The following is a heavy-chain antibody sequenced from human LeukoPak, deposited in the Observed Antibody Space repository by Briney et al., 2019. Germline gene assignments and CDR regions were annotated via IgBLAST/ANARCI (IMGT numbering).Heavy chain of an antibody. CDR3: ARVHSGYHSFDY. V-gene: IGHV3-53*01. CDR1: GFTICNNY. Sequence: GGSLRLSRAASGFTICNNYMTWVRQAPGKGLEWVSVIDSGGNTYYADSVKGRLTISRDNSKNTLYLQMNTLRAEDTAVYYCARVHSGYHSFDYWGKGTLVTVSS. CDR2: IDSGGNT. D-gene: IGHD5-12*01. J-gene: IGHJ4*02.